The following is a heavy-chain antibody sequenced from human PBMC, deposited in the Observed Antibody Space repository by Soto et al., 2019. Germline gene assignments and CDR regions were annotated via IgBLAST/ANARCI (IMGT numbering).Heavy chain of an antibody. V-gene: IGHV4-31*03. D-gene: IGHD2-2*01. CDR3: ARGGGSTKVDY. CDR1: GGSITSSGYY. CDR2: TSNSGST. J-gene: IGHJ4*02. Sequence: QVQLQESGPGLVKPSQTLSLTCTVSGGSITSSGYYWSWIRQHPGEGLEWIGFTSNSGSTSYNPSLKGRVTVSVDTSSNQFSLNPKSVTAAATAVYYCARGGGSTKVDYWGQGTLVTVSP.